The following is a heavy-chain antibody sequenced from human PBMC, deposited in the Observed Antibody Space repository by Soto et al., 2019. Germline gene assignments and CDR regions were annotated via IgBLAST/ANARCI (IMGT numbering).Heavy chain of an antibody. CDR1: GYTFTSYG. CDR2: ISAYNGNT. CDR3: AXDSGIAAAGTTDNWFDP. J-gene: IGHJ5*02. Sequence: GASVKVSCKASGYTFTSYGISWVRQAPGQGLEWMGWISAYNGNTNYAQKLQGRVTMTTDTSTSTAYMELRSLRSDDTAVYYCAXDSGIAAAGTTDNWFDPWGQGTLVTVSS. D-gene: IGHD6-13*01. V-gene: IGHV1-18*04.